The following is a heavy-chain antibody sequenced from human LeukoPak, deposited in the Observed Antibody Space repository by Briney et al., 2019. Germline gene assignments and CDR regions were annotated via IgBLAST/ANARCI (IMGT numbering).Heavy chain of an antibody. CDR1: GFTFSSYW. Sequence: GGSLRLSCAASGFTFSSYWMHWVRQAPGKGLEWVAVIWGDENHKYYGDSVRGRFTISRDNAKNTLYLQMDSLRVEDTAVYYCARDVGSAPFDYWGQGTLVTVSS. CDR3: ARDVGSAPFDY. V-gene: IGHV3-33*08. CDR2: IWGDENHK. J-gene: IGHJ4*02. D-gene: IGHD6-25*01.